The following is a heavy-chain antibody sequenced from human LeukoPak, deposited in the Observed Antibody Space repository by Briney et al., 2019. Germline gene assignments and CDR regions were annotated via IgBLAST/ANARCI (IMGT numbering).Heavy chain of an antibody. CDR2: IYTSGST. CDR3: ARGYHSSGSYFTNWFDS. V-gene: IGHV4-61*02. CDR1: GGSISSGSYY. Sequence: SETLSLTCTVSGGSISSGSYYWSWIRQPAGKGLEWIGRIYTSGSTNYNPSLKSRVTISVDTSKNQFSLKLSSVTAADTAVYYCARGYHSSGSYFTNWFDSWGQGTLVTVSS. J-gene: IGHJ5*01. D-gene: IGHD1-26*01.